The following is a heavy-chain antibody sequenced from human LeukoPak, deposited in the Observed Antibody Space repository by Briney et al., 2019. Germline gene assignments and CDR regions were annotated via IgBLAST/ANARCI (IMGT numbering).Heavy chain of an antibody. CDR3: ARGPLRYCSSSSCYYQDY. Sequence: GSLRLSCAASGFTFTNYAMTWVRQAPGKGLEWVSAISGSGGSTFYADSVKGRFTISKDNSKNTLYLQMNTQRAEDTAVYYCARGPLRYCSSSSCYYQDYWGQGTLVTVSS. CDR2: ISGSGGST. V-gene: IGHV3-23*01. CDR1: GFTFTNYA. D-gene: IGHD2-2*01. J-gene: IGHJ4*02.